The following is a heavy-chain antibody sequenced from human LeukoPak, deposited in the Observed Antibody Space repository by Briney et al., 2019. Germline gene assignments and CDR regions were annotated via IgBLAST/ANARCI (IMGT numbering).Heavy chain of an antibody. CDR1: GYSSTSHW. D-gene: IGHD3-10*01. CDR2: IDPSDACT. V-gene: IGHV5-10-1*01. Sequence: GEPLKRSCKASGYSSTSHWISWVGQMPGKGREWRGRIDPSDACTNYSPSFEGDVFISADKSTRTAYLQWSSLKASCTAMYYCARHVGYASGSPLGYWGLGTLVTVSS. J-gene: IGHJ4*02. CDR3: ARHVGYASGSPLGY.